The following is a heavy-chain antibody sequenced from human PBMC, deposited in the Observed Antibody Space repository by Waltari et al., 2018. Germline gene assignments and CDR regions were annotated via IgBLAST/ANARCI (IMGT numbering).Heavy chain of an antibody. CDR2: IYKDGTVT. CDR1: GFTFSRFW. V-gene: IGHV3-7*01. J-gene: IGHJ6*02. Sequence: EVQLVESGGGLVQPGGSLRLSCAASGFTFSRFWMSWVRQAPGKGVEWVANIYKDGTVTNYVDSVKGRFTTSRDNARNSLYLQINSLRVDDTAVYYCVRDDDGGMGAVWGQGTTVTVSS. D-gene: IGHD3-16*01. CDR3: VRDDDGGMGAV.